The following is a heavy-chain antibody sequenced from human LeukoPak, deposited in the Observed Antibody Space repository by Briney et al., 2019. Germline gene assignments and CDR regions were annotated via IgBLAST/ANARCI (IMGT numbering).Heavy chain of an antibody. D-gene: IGHD6-13*01. CDR2: IWYDGSNK. J-gene: IGHJ4*02. CDR1: GFTFSSYG. V-gene: IGHV3-33*01. Sequence: HTGGSLRLSCAASGFTFSSYGMHWVRQAPGKGLEWVAAIWYDGSNKYYADSVKGRFTISRDNSKNTLYLQMNSLRAEDTAVYYCARDAAGFDYWGQGTLVTVSS. CDR3: ARDAAGFDY.